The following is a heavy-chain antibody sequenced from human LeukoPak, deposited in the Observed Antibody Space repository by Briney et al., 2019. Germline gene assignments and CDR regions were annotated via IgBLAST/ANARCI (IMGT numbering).Heavy chain of an antibody. V-gene: IGHV1-69*13. CDR1: GGTFISYA. Sequence: SVKVSCKASGGTFISYAISWVRQAPGQGLEWMGGIIPIFGTANYAQKFQGRVTITADESTSTAYMELSSLRSEDTAVYYCARTDSNVDTAMDTWGQGTLVTVSS. CDR3: ARTDSNVDTAMDT. D-gene: IGHD5-18*01. J-gene: IGHJ5*02. CDR2: IIPIFGTA.